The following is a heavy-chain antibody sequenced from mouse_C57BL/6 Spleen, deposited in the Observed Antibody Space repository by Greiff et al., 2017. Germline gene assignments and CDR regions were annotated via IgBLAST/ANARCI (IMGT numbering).Heavy chain of an antibody. V-gene: IGHV2-2*01. D-gene: IGHD2-4*01. CDR2: IWSGGST. J-gene: IGHJ2*01. CDR1: GFSLTSYG. CDR3: ASGGYDYGLYY. Sequence: VQLQQSGPGLVQPSQSLSITCTVSGFSLTSYGVHWVRQSPGKGLEWLGVIWSGGSTDYNAAFISRLSISKDNSKSQVFFKMNRLQADDTAIYYCASGGYDYGLYYWGQGTTLTVSS.